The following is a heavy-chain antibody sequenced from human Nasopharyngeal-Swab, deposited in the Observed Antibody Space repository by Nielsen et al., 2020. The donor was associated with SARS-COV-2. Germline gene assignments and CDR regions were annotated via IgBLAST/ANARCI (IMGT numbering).Heavy chain of an antibody. V-gene: IGHV3-21*01. Sequence: WIRQPPGKGLEWVSSISSRSSYIYYADSVKGRFTISRDNAKNSLYLHMSSLRAEDTAVYYCARDDRDMDTAMVVYFYGMDVWGQGTTVTVSS. D-gene: IGHD5-18*01. CDR3: ARDDRDMDTAMVVYFYGMDV. J-gene: IGHJ6*02. CDR2: ISSRSSYI.